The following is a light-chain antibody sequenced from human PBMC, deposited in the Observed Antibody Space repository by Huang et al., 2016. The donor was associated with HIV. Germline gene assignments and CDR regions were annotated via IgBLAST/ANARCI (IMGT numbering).Light chain of an antibody. CDR2: SAS. Sequence: VIWMTQSPPLVSASTGDRVTINCRVGQDINTYLAWYQQKPGKAPELLIYSASVLQEGLPQSLKGRGSGTQFSLTISCLQTEDFATYFCKQYPVFPLTFGAGTKVEI. CDR3: KQYPVFPLT. CDR1: QDINTY. J-gene: IGKJ4*01. V-gene: IGKV1D-8*03.